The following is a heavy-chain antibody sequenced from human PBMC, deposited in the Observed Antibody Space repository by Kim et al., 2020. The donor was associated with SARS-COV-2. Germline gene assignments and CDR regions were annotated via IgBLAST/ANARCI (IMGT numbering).Heavy chain of an antibody. V-gene: IGHV3-48*01. D-gene: IGHD3-22*01. J-gene: IGHJ4*02. CDR3: ARDYYDSSGYLAY. Sequence: HHVNGRFTISRDNAKNSLYLQMNSLRAEDTAVYYCARDYYDSSGYLAYWGQGTLVTVSS.